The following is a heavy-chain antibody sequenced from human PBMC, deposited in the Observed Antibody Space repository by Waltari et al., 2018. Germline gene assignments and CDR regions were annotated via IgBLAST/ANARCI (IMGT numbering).Heavy chain of an antibody. CDR1: GFTFSSFW. CDR3: ARVSRRTYRSPVPGRHYYYGMDV. D-gene: IGHD1-1*01. Sequence: EEQLVESGGGLVQPGDSLRLSCAASGFTFSSFWMNWVRQAPGKGPLWVSRISSDASDTTYADSVKGRFTISRDNARNTPYLQMNRLRAEDTAVYVCARVSRRTYRSPVPGRHYYYGMDVWGQGTTVTVSS. V-gene: IGHV3-74*03. J-gene: IGHJ6*02. CDR2: ISSDASDT.